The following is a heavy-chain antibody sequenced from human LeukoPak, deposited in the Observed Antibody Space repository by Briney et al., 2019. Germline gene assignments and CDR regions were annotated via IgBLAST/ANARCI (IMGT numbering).Heavy chain of an antibody. D-gene: IGHD1-1*01. J-gene: IGHJ5*02. CDR3: ARDLGSTTTGSGWFDP. Sequence: ASVKVSCKASGYTFTGYYMHWVRQAPGQGLEWMGWINPNSGGTNYAQKFQGRVTMTRDMSTSTVYMELSSLRSEDTAVYYCARDLGSTTTGSGWFDPWGQGTLVTVSS. V-gene: IGHV1-2*02. CDR2: INPNSGGT. CDR1: GYTFTGYY.